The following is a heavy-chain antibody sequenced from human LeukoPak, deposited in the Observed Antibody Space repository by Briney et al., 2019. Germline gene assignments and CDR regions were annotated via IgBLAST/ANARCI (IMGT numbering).Heavy chain of an antibody. V-gene: IGHV3-23*01. D-gene: IGHD7-27*01. CDR1: GFTFSSYA. Sequence: GGSLRLSCAASGFTFSSYAMSWVRQAPGKGLEWVSTISGSGGSGSTYYADSVKGRFTISRDNSKNTLYLQMNSLRVEDTSLYYCARVWGSRDAFDIWGQGTMVTVSS. CDR2: ISGSGGSGST. J-gene: IGHJ3*02. CDR3: ARVWGSRDAFDI.